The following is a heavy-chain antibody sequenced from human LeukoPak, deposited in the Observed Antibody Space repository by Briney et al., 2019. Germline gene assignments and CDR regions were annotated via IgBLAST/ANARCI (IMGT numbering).Heavy chain of an antibody. Sequence: GGSLRLSCAASGFTVSSNYMSWVRQAPGKGLEWVSVIYSGGSTYYADSVKGRFTISRDNSKNTLYLQMNSLRAEDTAVYYCARGGGRFDWLFYFDYWGQGTLVTVSS. CDR3: ARGGGRFDWLFYFDY. J-gene: IGHJ4*02. V-gene: IGHV3-53*01. CDR2: IYSGGST. D-gene: IGHD3-9*01. CDR1: GFTVSSNY.